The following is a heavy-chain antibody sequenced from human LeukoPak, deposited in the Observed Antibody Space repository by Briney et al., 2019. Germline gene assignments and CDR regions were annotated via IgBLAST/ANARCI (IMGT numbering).Heavy chain of an antibody. CDR3: ARAGGGSYYVNPDS. CDR1: GFTFSSYA. V-gene: IGHV3-30*04. CDR2: ISYDGSNK. D-gene: IGHD1-26*01. Sequence: GRSLRLSCAASGFTFSSYAMHWVRQAPGKGLEWVAVISYDGSNKYYADSVKGRFTISRDNSKNTVYLQMNSLRTEDTAVYYCARAGGGSYYVNPDSWGQGTLVTVSS. J-gene: IGHJ4*02.